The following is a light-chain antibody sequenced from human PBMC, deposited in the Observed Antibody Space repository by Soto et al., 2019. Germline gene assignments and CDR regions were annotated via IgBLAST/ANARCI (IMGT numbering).Light chain of an antibody. Sequence: ETVMTQSPGTLSLSPGERATLSCRASQSVSSGPPPRSQQHPGPPPSLLIFGASNRATGIPDRFTGSGSGTDFTLTISRLEPEDFAVYYCQQYGISQNTFGQGTKLEIK. CDR3: QQYGISQNT. CDR2: GAS. J-gene: IGKJ2*01. CDR1: QSVSSGP. V-gene: IGKV3-20*01.